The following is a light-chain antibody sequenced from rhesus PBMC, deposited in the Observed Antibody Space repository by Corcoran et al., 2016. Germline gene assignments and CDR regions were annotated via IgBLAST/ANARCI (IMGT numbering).Light chain of an antibody. CDR2: KAS. CDR1: QGISSW. J-gene: IGKJ1*01. Sequence: DIQMTQSPSSLSASVGDRVTVSCRASQGISSWSAWYQQKPGIAPKPLIYKASSLQSGVPSRFSGSGSGPDFTLPISSLQPEVFATYYCQQYNSAPPWTFGQGTKVEIK. V-gene: IGKV1-21*01. CDR3: QQYNSAPPWT.